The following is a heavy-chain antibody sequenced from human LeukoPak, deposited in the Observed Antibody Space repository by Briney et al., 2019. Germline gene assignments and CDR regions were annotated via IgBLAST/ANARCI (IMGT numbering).Heavy chain of an antibody. D-gene: IGHD3-16*02. Sequence: GGSLRLSCAASGFTFSNAWMSWVRQAPGKGLEWVGRIKSKTDGGTTDYAAPVKGRFTISRDDSKNTLHLQMNSLKTEDTAVYYCTTGVMITFGGVIVFDYWGQGTMASV. CDR3: TTGVMITFGGVIVFDY. CDR2: IKSKTDGGTT. V-gene: IGHV3-15*01. J-gene: IGHJ4*02. CDR1: GFTFSNAW.